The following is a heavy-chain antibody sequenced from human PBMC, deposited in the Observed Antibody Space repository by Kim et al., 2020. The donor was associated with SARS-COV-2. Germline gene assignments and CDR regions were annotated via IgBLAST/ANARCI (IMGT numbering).Heavy chain of an antibody. CDR2: IGGSDGVV. D-gene: IGHD6-19*01. J-gene: IGHJ4*02. CDR3: ATLHFYSSAH. Sequence: GGSLRLSCAASGLNFNIQYMTWVRQAPGKGLEWVSFIGGSDGVVSYADSVRGRFAISRDNARNTVYLQMNSLRAEDTAIYYCATLHFYSSAHWGQGTLVTVSA. CDR1: GLNFNIQY. V-gene: IGHV3-48*03.